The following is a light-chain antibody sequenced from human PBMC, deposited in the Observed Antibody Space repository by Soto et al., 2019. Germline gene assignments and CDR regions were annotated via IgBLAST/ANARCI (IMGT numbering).Light chain of an antibody. V-gene: IGLV1-40*01. Sequence: QSVLTQPPSVSGAPGQRVTISCTGSRSNIGADYDVHWYQRLPGTAPKLLIYRNNNRPSGVPDRFSGSKSGTSASLAITGLQAEDEGDYYCQSYDRSLSAWVFGAGTKLTVL. CDR3: QSYDRSLSAWV. J-gene: IGLJ3*02. CDR1: RSNIGADYD. CDR2: RNN.